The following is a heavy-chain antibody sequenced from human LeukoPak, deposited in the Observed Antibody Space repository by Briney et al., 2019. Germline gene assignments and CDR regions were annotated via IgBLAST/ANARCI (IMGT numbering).Heavy chain of an antibody. V-gene: IGHV3-23*01. J-gene: IGHJ5*02. CDR2: ITSSGEST. D-gene: IGHD3-22*01. CDR3: ARDRPNYYGSNGHSYQRNGDH. CDR1: EFSFSIYA. Sequence: GGSLRLSCAASEFSFSIYAMSWVRQAPGKGLEWVSSITSSGESTYYAGSVKGRFTISRDNSKNTVYLQMNSLRAEDTAVYYCARDRPNYYGSNGHSYQRNGDHWGQGTLVTVSS.